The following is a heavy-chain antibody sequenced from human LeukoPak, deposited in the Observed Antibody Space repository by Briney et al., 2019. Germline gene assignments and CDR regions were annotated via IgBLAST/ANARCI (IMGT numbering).Heavy chain of an antibody. CDR3: ARAKSGVAGFFDY. CDR2: IYYSGST. V-gene: IGHV4-59*01. Sequence: KPSETLSLTCSVSGDSISSYYWSWIRQPPGKGLEWIGYIYYSGSTKYNPSLKSRVTLLADTSKNQLFLKLSSVTAADTAVYYCARAKSGVAGFFDYWGQGALVTVSS. D-gene: IGHD6-19*01. J-gene: IGHJ4*02. CDR1: GDSISSYY.